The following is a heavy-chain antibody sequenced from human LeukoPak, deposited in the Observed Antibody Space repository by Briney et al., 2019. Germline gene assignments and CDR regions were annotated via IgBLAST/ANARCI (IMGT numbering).Heavy chain of an antibody. CDR1: GGSISSYY. CDR2: IYSSGTT. D-gene: IGHD5-18*01. J-gene: IGHJ6*02. Sequence: PSETLSLTCTVSGGSISSYYWSWIRQPAGKGLEWIGRIYSSGTTNYNPSLKSRVTISVDTSKNQFSLKLSSVTAADTAVYYCARGYTAMSRNYYYGMDVWGQGTTVTVSS. CDR3: ARGYTAMSRNYYYGMDV. V-gene: IGHV4-4*07.